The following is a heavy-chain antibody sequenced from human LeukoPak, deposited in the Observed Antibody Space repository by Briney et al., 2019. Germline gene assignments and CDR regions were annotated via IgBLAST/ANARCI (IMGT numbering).Heavy chain of an antibody. D-gene: IGHD2-2*02. Sequence: ASVKVSCKASGYTFTSYGISWVRQAPGQGLEWMGWISAYNGNTNYAQKLQGRVTMTTDTSTSTAYIELRSLRSDDTAVYYCARDCSSTSCYTAFDYWGQGTLVTVSS. CDR1: GYTFTSYG. J-gene: IGHJ4*02. CDR2: ISAYNGNT. CDR3: ARDCSSTSCYTAFDY. V-gene: IGHV1-18*01.